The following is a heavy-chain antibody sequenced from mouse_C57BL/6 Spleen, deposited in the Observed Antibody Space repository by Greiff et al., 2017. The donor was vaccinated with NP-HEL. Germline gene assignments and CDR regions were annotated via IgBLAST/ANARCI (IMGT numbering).Heavy chain of an antibody. D-gene: IGHD1-1*01. J-gene: IGHJ4*01. V-gene: IGHV1-80*01. Sequence: VQLQQSGAELVKPGASVKISCKASGYAFSSYWMNWVKQRPGKGLEWIGQIYPGDGDTNYNGKFKGKATLTADKSSSTAYMQLSSLTSEDSAVYFCARGYYGSSYAMDYWGQGTSVTVSS. CDR2: IYPGDGDT. CDR3: ARGYYGSSYAMDY. CDR1: GYAFSSYW.